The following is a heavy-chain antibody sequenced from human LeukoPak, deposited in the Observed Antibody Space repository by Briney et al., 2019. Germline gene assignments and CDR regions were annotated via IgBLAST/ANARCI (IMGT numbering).Heavy chain of an antibody. CDR3: ARPNFWSGYYQGY. CDR1: GYTFTGYY. J-gene: IGHJ4*02. D-gene: IGHD3-3*01. V-gene: IGHV1-2*02. CDR2: IKPNSGGT. Sequence: GASVKVSCKASGYTFTGYYMHWVRQAPGQGLEWMGWIKPNSGGTNYAQKFQGRVTMARDTSISTAYMELSRLRSDDTAVYYCARPNFWSGYYQGYWGQGTLVTVSS.